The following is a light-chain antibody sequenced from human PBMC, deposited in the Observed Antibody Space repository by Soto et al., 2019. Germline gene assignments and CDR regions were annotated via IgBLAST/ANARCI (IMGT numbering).Light chain of an antibody. CDR3: QHCQPHGDSPPLT. J-gene: IGKJ4*01. Sequence: EIVVTQSQGKLSLSQGYRATISFRASQSVSSSYLAWYQQKPGQAHRLLIYDASNRATGIPARFSGSGSGTDFTLTISSQEPEDFAVYYCQHCQPHGDSPPLTFGGGTTLEIK. V-gene: IGKV3-20*01. CDR1: QSVSSSY. CDR2: DAS.